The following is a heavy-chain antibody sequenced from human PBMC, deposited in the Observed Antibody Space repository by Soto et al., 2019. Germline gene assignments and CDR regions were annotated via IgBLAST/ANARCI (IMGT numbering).Heavy chain of an antibody. CDR1: AESMSSFY. CDR2: IHYIGNT. D-gene: IGHD3-3*01. CDR3: ARFRSNYFDY. J-gene: IGHJ4*02. V-gene: IGHV4-59*01. Sequence: SETLSLTCTVSAESMSSFYWSWFRKPPGKGLGWIGYIHYIGNTYSNSSLKSRVTIPIDSSKTQFSLHLNSVTAADTAVYYCARFRSNYFDYWGQGSRVTVSS.